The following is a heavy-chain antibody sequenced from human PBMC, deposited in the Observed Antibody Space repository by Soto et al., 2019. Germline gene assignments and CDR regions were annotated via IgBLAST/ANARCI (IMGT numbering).Heavy chain of an antibody. V-gene: IGHV4-30-2*01. CDR1: GVSISSGGYS. Sequence: RSETLSLTCAGSGVSISSGGYSWSWIRQPPGKGLEWIGYIYHSGSTYYNPSLKSRVTISVDRSKSQFSLKLSSVTAADTAVYYCARGQVVAAQHWGQGTLVTVSS. CDR2: IYHSGST. CDR3: ARGQVVAAQH. D-gene: IGHD2-15*01. J-gene: IGHJ4*02.